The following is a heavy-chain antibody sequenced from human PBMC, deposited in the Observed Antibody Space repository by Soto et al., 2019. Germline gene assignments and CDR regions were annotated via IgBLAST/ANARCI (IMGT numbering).Heavy chain of an antibody. CDR1: GTSMSGDYW. CDR3: TRKTGGYYFFEY. CDR2: ISSGGAT. D-gene: IGHD2-8*02. V-gene: IGHV4-28*01. Sequence: QVQLQESGPGLVKPSDTLSLTCAVSGTSMSGDYWWGWIRQTPGKGLEWIGYISSGGATHYNPSLGSRLTMSVDTSTSQFSLKLSSVTAVDAALYYCTRKTGGYYFFEYWGRGTLVTVSS. J-gene: IGHJ4*02.